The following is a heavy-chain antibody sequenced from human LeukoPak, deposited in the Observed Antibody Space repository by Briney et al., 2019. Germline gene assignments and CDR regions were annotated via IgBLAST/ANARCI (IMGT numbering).Heavy chain of an antibody. Sequence: SETLSLTCTVSGVSISSYYWGWIRQPPGKGLEWIGNIYYSGITYYNPSLKSRVTISVDTSKNQFSLKVTSVTAADTAVYYCARQGSSGSLNCFDPWGQGTLVTVSS. V-gene: IGHV4-39*01. CDR3: ARQGSSGSLNCFDP. CDR2: IYYSGIT. D-gene: IGHD3-10*01. CDR1: GVSISSYY. J-gene: IGHJ5*02.